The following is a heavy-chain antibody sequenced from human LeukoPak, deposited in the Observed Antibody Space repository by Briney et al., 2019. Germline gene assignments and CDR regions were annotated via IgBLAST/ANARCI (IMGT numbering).Heavy chain of an antibody. CDR2: IYRGGST. V-gene: IGHV3-53*01. CDR3: ARGGAYGSGNHYRGGAFDI. J-gene: IGHJ3*02. D-gene: IGHD3-10*01. CDR1: GFSVSDNY. Sequence: GGSLRLSCATSGFSVSDNYMTWVRQAPGKGLEWVSVIYRGGSTYYADSVKGRFTISRDNSKNTVYLQMNSLRVEDTAVYYCARGGAYGSGNHYRGGAFDIWGQGTMVTVSS.